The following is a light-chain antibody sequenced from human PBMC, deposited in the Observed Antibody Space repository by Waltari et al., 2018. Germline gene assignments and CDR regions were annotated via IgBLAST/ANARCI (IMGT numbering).Light chain of an antibody. V-gene: IGLV4-69*01. CDR2: VNSDGSH. J-gene: IGLJ3*02. Sequence: LVLTQSPSASASLGASVKPTCTLSSGYSSNVIAWPQQQPGKGPRYLMKVNSDGSHRKGDDIPDRFSASKSGTECYLTISSLQSEDEADYYCQTGGHGTWVFGGGTKLTVL. CDR3: QTGGHGTWV. CDR1: SGYSSNV.